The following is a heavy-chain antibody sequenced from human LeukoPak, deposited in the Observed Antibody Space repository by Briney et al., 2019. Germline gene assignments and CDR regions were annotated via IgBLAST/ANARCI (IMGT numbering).Heavy chain of an antibody. CDR3: ARGSRLRVATILNWFDP. Sequence: ASVKVSCKASGYTFTGYYMHWVRQAPGQGLEWMGWINPNSGGTNYAQKFQGWVTMTRDTSISTAYMELGRLRSDDTAVYYCARGSRLRVATILNWFDPWGQGTLVTVSS. V-gene: IGHV1-2*04. CDR2: INPNSGGT. CDR1: GYTFTGYY. J-gene: IGHJ5*02. D-gene: IGHD5-12*01.